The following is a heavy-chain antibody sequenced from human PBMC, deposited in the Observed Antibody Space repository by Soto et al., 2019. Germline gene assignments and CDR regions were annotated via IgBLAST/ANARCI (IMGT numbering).Heavy chain of an antibody. Sequence: SVKVSCKSSVGTFSSYAISLVRQAPVQGLEWMGGIIPIFGTANYAQKFQGRVTITADKATSTAYMELSSLRSEDTAVYYCARGPNVGRYYYDSSGYYLHFDYWGQGTMVTVSS. D-gene: IGHD3-22*01. CDR2: IIPIFGTA. CDR3: ARGPNVGRYYYDSSGYYLHFDY. V-gene: IGHV1-69*06. J-gene: IGHJ4*02. CDR1: VGTFSSYA.